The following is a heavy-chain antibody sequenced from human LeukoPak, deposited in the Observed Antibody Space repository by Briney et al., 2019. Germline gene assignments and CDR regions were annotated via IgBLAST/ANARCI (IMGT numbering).Heavy chain of an antibody. V-gene: IGHV3-21*01. CDR3: ARGHSGWYHNFDY. J-gene: IGHJ4*02. CDR2: ITSSSSYI. CDR1: GFTLSSYS. Sequence: PGGSLRLSCAASGFTLSSYSMNWVRQAPGKGLEWVSSITSSSSYIYYADSVKGRFTISRDNAKNSLYLQMNSLRAEDTAIYYCARGHSGWYHNFDYWGQGTLVTVSS. D-gene: IGHD6-19*01.